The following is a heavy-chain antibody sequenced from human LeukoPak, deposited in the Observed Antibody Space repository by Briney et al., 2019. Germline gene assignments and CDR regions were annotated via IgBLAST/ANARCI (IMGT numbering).Heavy chain of an antibody. CDR2: IKSKTDGGTT. J-gene: IGHJ4*02. D-gene: IGHD2-2*01. V-gene: IGHV3-15*01. CDR1: GFTFSNAW. CDR3: TTDGYPPLPAAHRGPYYFDY. Sequence: GGSLRLSCAASGFTFSNAWMSWVRQAPGKGLEWVGRIKSKTDGGTTDYAAPVKGRFTISRDDSKNTPYLQMNSLKTEDTAVYYCTTDGYPPLPAAHRGPYYFDYWGQGTLVTVSS.